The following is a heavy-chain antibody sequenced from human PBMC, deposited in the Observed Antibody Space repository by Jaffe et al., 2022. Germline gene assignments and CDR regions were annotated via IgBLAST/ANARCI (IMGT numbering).Heavy chain of an antibody. Sequence: QLQLQESGPGLVKPSETLSLTCTVSGGSISSSSYYWGWIRQPPGKGLEWIGSIYYSGSTYYNPSLKSRVTISVDTSKNQFSLKLSSVTAADTAVYYCARTMTTVTTADAFDIWGQGTMVTVSS. CDR2: IYYSGST. CDR1: GGSISSSSYY. D-gene: IGHD4-17*01. V-gene: IGHV4-39*01. J-gene: IGHJ3*02. CDR3: ARTMTTVTTADAFDI.